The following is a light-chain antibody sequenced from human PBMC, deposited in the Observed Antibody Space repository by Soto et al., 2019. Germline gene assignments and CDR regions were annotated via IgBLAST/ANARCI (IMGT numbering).Light chain of an antibody. CDR2: EAS. J-gene: IGKJ4*01. CDR3: QQRSNWPPLT. CDR1: QSISSL. V-gene: IGKV3-11*01. Sequence: EIVVTQSPDTLSLPPGERATLSCRASQSISSLLAWYQQKPGQAPRLLIYEASIRATGIPARFSGSESGTDFTLTISSLEPEDSAVYYCQQRSNWPPLTFGGGTKVEIK.